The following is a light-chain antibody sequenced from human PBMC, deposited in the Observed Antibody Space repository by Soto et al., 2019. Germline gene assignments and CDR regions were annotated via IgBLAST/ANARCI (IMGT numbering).Light chain of an antibody. CDR1: KIGSKI. J-gene: IGLJ1*01. Sequence: YELTQPPSVAWSPGRKAKITCWGNKIGSKIVYWYKQRPGQAPVALVYDNTDRPSGIPDRISASRSGATATLTISRLDAGDEADYYCQVWDSTARVYVFGSGTKVTVL. V-gene: IGLV3-21*02. CDR3: QVWDSTARVYV. CDR2: DNT.